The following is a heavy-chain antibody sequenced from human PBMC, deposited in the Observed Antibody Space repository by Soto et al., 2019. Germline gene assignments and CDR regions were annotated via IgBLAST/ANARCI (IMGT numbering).Heavy chain of an antibody. CDR3: AITMIVVVITNWGSYGMDV. CDR1: GFTFSSYA. Sequence: PGGSLRLSCAASGFTFSSYAMSWVRQAPGKGLEWVSAISGSGGSTYYADSVKGRFTISRDNSKSTLYLQMNSLRAEDTAVYYCAITMIVVVITNWGSYGMDVWGQGTTVTVSS. V-gene: IGHV3-23*01. CDR2: ISGSGGST. D-gene: IGHD3-22*01. J-gene: IGHJ6*02.